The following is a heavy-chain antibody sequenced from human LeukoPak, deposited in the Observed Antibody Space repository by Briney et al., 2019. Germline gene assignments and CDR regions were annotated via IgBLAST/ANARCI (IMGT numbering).Heavy chain of an antibody. Sequence: SETLSLTCTVSGGSISSYYWSWIRQPPGKGLEWIGYIYYSGSTNYNPSLKSRVTISVDTSKNQFSLKLSSVTAADTAVYYCARGRGDCDYWGQATLVTVSS. CDR1: GGSISSYY. V-gene: IGHV4-59*01. J-gene: IGHJ4*02. CDR2: IYYSGST. CDR3: ARGRGDCDY.